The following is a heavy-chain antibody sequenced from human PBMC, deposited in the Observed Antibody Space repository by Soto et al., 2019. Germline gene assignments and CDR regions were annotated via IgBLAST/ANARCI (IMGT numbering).Heavy chain of an antibody. Sequence: GGSLRLSCAASGFPFSSNSVNWVRQAPGKGLEWVSYITGSGTTTRYADSVKGRFTLSRDNAKNSLFLDMNSLRDEDTAVYYCARDLNWGFDNWGRGTLVTVSS. J-gene: IGHJ5*02. CDR3: ARDLNWGFDN. V-gene: IGHV3-48*02. CDR1: GFPFSSNS. CDR2: ITGSGTTT. D-gene: IGHD7-27*01.